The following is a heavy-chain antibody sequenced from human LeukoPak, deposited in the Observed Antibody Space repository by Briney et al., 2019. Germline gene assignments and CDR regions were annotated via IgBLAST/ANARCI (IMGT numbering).Heavy chain of an antibody. J-gene: IGHJ6*03. CDR2: INPNSGGT. Sequence: VKVSCKASGYTFTGYYMHWVRQAPGQGLEWMGWINPNSGGTNYAQKFQGRVTMTRDTSISTAYMELSRLRSDDTAVYYCASRITGTTIGYMDVWGKGTTVTVSS. V-gene: IGHV1-2*02. D-gene: IGHD1-7*01. CDR1: GYTFTGYY. CDR3: ASRITGTTIGYMDV.